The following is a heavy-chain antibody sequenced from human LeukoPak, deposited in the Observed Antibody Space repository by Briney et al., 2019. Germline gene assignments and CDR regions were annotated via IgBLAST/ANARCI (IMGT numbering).Heavy chain of an antibody. J-gene: IGHJ6*02. CDR3: ARDWSYGMDV. Sequence: PGGSLRLSCSASGFTFNTYWMHWVRQAPGKGLVWVSRIYSDGSGANYADSVNGRFTITRDNAKNTLYLQMNSLRVEDTAIYYCARDWSYGMDVWGQGTTVTVSS. CDR2: IYSDGSGA. V-gene: IGHV3-74*01. CDR1: GFTFNTYW.